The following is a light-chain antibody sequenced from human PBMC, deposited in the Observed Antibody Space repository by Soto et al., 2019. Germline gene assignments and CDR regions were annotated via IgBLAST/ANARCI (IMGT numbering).Light chain of an antibody. CDR2: GAS. V-gene: IGKV3-15*01. Sequence: EIVMTQSPATLSVSPGERASLSCRASQSVNSDLTWYQQKPGQAPRLLIYGASTRATGIPARFSGSGSGTEFTLTLSSLQSEDFAVYYCQQYKLWWTFGQGTRVEIK. CDR3: QQYKLWWT. J-gene: IGKJ1*01. CDR1: QSVNSD.